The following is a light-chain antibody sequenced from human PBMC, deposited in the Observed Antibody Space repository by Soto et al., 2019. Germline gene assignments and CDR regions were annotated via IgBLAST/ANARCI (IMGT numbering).Light chain of an antibody. CDR2: DNN. CDR1: SSNIGNNY. V-gene: IGLV1-51*01. J-gene: IGLJ1*01. Sequence: QSALTQPPSVSAAPGQKVTISCSGSSSNIGNNYVSWYQQLPGTAPKLLIYDNNKRPSGIPDRFSGSKSGTSATLGITGLQTGDEADYYCGTWDSSLSTYVFGIGTKSPS. CDR3: GTWDSSLSTYV.